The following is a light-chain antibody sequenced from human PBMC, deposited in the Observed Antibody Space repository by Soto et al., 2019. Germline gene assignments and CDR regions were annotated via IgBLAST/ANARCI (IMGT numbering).Light chain of an antibody. V-gene: IGLV2-14*02. CDR3: SSYTQSSTLV. J-gene: IGLJ3*02. Sequence: QSALTQPASVSGSPGQWITISCAGTNSDVGIYNLVSWYQQHPGKAPKLIIHEVSNRPSGVSNRFSGSKSGNTASLTISGLQVEDEAHYYCSSYTQSSTLVFGGGTKLTVL. CDR2: EVS. CDR1: NSDVGIYNL.